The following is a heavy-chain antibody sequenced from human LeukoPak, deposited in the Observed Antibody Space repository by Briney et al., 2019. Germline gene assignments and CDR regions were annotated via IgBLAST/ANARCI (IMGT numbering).Heavy chain of an antibody. Sequence: ASVTVSCKASGGTFSSYAISWVRQAPGQALEWMGGIIPIFGTANYAQKFQGRVTITADESTSTAYMELSSLRSEDTAVYYCARGHLWVVAATSWFDPWGQGTLVTVCS. CDR2: IIPIFGTA. CDR1: GGTFSSYA. CDR3: ARGHLWVVAATSWFDP. J-gene: IGHJ5*02. D-gene: IGHD2-15*01. V-gene: IGHV1-69*13.